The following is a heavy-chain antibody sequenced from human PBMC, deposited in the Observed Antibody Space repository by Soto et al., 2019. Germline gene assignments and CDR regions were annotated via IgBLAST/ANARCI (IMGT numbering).Heavy chain of an antibody. CDR2: IDPSDSYT. CDR1: GYSFTSYW. J-gene: IGHJ6*02. D-gene: IGHD1-1*01. Sequence: GESLKISCKGSGYSFTSYWLSWVRQMPGKGLEWMGRIDPSDSYTNYSPSFQGHVTISADKSISTAYLQWSSLKASDTAMSYCARSTGTYYYYGMDVWGQGTTVTVSS. CDR3: ARSTGTYYYYGMDV. V-gene: IGHV5-10-1*01.